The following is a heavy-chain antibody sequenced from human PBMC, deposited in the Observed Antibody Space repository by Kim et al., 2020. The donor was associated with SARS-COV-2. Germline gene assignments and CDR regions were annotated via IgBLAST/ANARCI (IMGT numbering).Heavy chain of an antibody. Sequence: GGSLRLSCAASGFTFSSYSMNWVRQAPGKGLEWVSYISSSSSTIYYADSVKGRFTISRDNAKNSLYLQMNSLRDEDTAVYYCARKSPNSGYDFDYFDYWGQGTLVTVSS. CDR3: ARKSPNSGYDFDYFDY. V-gene: IGHV3-48*02. CDR1: GFTFSSYS. D-gene: IGHD5-12*01. CDR2: ISSSSSTI. J-gene: IGHJ4*02.